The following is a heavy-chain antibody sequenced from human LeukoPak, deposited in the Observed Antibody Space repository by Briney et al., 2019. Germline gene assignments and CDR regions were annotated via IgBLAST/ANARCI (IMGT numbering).Heavy chain of an antibody. Sequence: PSETLSLTCAVYGGSFSGYYWSWIRQPPGKGLEWIGEISHSGSTNYNPSLKSRVTISVDTSKNQFSLKLSSVTAADTAVYYCARDSSSWYSRQRGWFDPWGQGTLVTVSS. D-gene: IGHD6-13*01. V-gene: IGHV4-34*01. CDR2: ISHSGST. CDR3: ARDSSSWYSRQRGWFDP. CDR1: GGSFSGYY. J-gene: IGHJ5*02.